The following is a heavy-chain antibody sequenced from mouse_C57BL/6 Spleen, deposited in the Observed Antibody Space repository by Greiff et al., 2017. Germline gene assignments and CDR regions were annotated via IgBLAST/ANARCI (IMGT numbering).Heavy chain of an antibody. J-gene: IGHJ2*01. Sequence: ESGPGLVKPSQSLSLTCSVTGYSITSGYYWNWIRQFPGNKLEWMGYISYDGSNNYNPSLKNRISITRDTSKNQFFLKLNSVTTEDTATYYCARDRGYFDDWGQGTTLTVSS. D-gene: IGHD3-1*01. V-gene: IGHV3-6*01. CDR2: ISYDGSN. CDR1: GYSITSGYY. CDR3: ARDRGYFDD.